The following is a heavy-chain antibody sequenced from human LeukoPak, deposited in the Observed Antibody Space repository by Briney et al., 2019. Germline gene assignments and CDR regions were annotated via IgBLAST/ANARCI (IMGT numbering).Heavy chain of an antibody. CDR2: IYAGDSDT. D-gene: IGHD6-19*01. CDR1: GYRFTNYW. V-gene: IGHV5-51*01. CDR3: ARSWVAGYGTVLDY. Sequence: GESLKISCKGSGYRFTNYWIGWVRQMPGKGLEWMGIIYAGDSDTRYSPSFQGQVTISVDRSITTAYLQWSSLKASDTAMYYCARSWVAGYGTVLDYWGQGTLVTVSS. J-gene: IGHJ4*02.